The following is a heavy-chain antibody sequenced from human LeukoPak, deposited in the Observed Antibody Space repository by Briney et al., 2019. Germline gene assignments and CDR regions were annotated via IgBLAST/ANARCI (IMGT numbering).Heavy chain of an antibody. CDR2: IYPGGSDT. CDR3: ARHQYYYDTRAYYIDY. D-gene: IGHD3-22*01. Sequence: GESLRISCKGSGYIFSSDWRGWARQMPGKGLEWMGIIYPGGSDTRYSPPFQGQVTISADKSISTAYVQWNSLRASDTAMYYCARHQYYYDTRAYYIDYWGQGTLVTVSS. V-gene: IGHV5-51*01. J-gene: IGHJ4*02. CDR1: GYIFSSDW.